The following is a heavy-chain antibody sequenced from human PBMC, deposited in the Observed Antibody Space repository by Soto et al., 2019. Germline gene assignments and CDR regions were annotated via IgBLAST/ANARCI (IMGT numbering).Heavy chain of an antibody. CDR3: AGAYCTSTNCHRSLDV. J-gene: IGHJ3*01. D-gene: IGHD2-2*01. V-gene: IGHV3-7*01. CDR2: IKQDGSEK. CDR1: GVTFSSYW. Sequence: EVQLVESGGGLVQPGGSLRPSCAASGVTFSSYWMNWVRPFPGKGLEWVGNIKQDGSEKYYVDSVKGRFTISRDNAKNSLYLQMDSLRAEDTAVYYCAGAYCTSTNCHRSLDVWGQGTMVTVSS.